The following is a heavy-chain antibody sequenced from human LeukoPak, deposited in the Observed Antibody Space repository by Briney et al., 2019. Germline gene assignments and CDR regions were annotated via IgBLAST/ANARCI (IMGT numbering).Heavy chain of an antibody. Sequence: GASVKVSCKVSGYTLTELSMHWVRQAPGKGLEWMGGFDPEDGETIYAQKFQGRVTMTEDTSTDTAYMELSSLRSEDTAVYYCATATLRFWTPKDAFDIWGQGTMVTVSS. CDR3: ATATLRFWTPKDAFDI. D-gene: IGHD3-3*01. CDR1: GYTLTELS. CDR2: FDPEDGET. V-gene: IGHV1-24*01. J-gene: IGHJ3*02.